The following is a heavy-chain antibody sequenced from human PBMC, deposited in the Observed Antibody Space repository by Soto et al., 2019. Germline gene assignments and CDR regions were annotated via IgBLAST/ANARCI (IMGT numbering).Heavy chain of an antibody. Sequence: SVKVSCKASGGNFSKYAIRWVRQAPGQGLEWMGGIIPFFQAPNYAQRFQGRVTITADESTTTVYMEMSSLRSEDTALYYCAKSRIATPPRVGMHVWGQGNRVTVSS. J-gene: IGHJ6*02. CDR2: IIPFFQAP. CDR3: AKSRIATPPRVGMHV. CDR1: GGNFSKYA. D-gene: IGHD6-6*01. V-gene: IGHV1-69*13.